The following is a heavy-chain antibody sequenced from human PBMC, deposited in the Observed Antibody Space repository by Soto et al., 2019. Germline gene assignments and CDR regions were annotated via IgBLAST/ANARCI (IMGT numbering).Heavy chain of an antibody. Sequence: ASVKVSCKASGYTFTSYDINWVRQATGQGLEWMGWMNPNSGNTGYAQKFQGRVTMTRNTSISTAYMELSSLRSEDTAVYYCARAPTALLNYYYYYGMNVWGQGTTVTVSS. CDR1: GYTFTSYD. J-gene: IGHJ6*02. CDR3: ARAPTALLNYYYYYGMNV. CDR2: MNPNSGNT. V-gene: IGHV1-8*01. D-gene: IGHD4-17*01.